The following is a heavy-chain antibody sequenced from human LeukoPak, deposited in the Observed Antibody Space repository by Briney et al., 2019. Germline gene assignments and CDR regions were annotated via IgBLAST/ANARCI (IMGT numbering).Heavy chain of an antibody. J-gene: IGHJ5*02. CDR3: ARGDCSVSGCHGGNWFDP. Sequence: ASVKVSCKTSGYTFTGYYIHWVRQAPGQGLEWMGWINPNSGATNYAQSFQGRVTMTRDTSTSTAHMELSRLRSDDTDVYYCARGDCSVSGCHGGNWFDPWGQGTLVTVSS. CDR2: INPNSGAT. D-gene: IGHD2-15*01. CDR1: GYTFTGYY. V-gene: IGHV1-2*02.